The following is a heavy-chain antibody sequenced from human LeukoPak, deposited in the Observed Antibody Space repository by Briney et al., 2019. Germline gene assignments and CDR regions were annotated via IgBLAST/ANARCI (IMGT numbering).Heavy chain of an antibody. CDR1: GFTVSSNY. CDR3: SRGGTDDPFNS. J-gene: IGHJ4*02. CDR2: ISPRSDYI. V-gene: IGHV3-21*01. Sequence: GGSLRLSCAASGFTVSSNYMSWVRQAPGKGLEWVSSISPRSDYIYYADSLKGRFTISRDNAKDSLYLQMNSLRAEDTAVYYCSRGGTDDPFNSWGQGTLVTVSS. D-gene: IGHD1-1*01.